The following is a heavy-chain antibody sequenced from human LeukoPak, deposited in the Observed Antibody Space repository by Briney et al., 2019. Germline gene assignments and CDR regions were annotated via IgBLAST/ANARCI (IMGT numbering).Heavy chain of an antibody. CDR2: IKQDGSKK. CDR1: GFTFNTYA. CDR3: AKEVGGSGSF. Sequence: PGGSLRLSCAASGFTFNTYAIHWVRQAPGKGLEWVANIKQDGSKKYYVDSVKGRFTISRDNANNSLYLQMNSLRAEDTAVYYCAKEVGGSGSFWGQGTLVTVSS. J-gene: IGHJ4*02. D-gene: IGHD3-10*01. V-gene: IGHV3-7*01.